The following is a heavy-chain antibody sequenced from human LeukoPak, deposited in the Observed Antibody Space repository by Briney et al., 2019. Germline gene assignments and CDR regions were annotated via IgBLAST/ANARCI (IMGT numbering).Heavy chain of an antibody. Sequence: GGSLRLSCAASGFTVNNNYMNWVRQAPGEGLEWVSVTYSGGSTYYAGSVKGRFTVSRDNSKNTLHLRMNSLRAEDTAVYYCARDIDYDSSGYPTYAFDIWGQRTMVTVSS. CDR2: TYSGGST. J-gene: IGHJ3*02. D-gene: IGHD3-22*01. CDR1: GFTVNNNY. V-gene: IGHV3-53*01. CDR3: ARDIDYDSSGYPTYAFDI.